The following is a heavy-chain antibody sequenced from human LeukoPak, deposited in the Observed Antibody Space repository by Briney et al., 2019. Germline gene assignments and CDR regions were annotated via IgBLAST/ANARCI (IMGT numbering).Heavy chain of an antibody. J-gene: IGHJ3*02. CDR3: ARHLTYNGSYSRDAFDI. CDR1: GGSISSGDYY. Sequence: SETLSLTCTVSGGSISSGDYYWSWIRQPPGKGLEWIGSIYYSGSTYYNPSLKSRVTISVDTSKNQFSLKLSSVTAADTAVYYCARHLTYNGSYSRDAFDIWGQGTMVTVSS. D-gene: IGHD1-26*01. V-gene: IGHV4-30-4*08. CDR2: IYYSGST.